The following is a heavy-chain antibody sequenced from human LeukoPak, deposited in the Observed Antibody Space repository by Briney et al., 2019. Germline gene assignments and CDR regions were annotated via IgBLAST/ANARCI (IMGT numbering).Heavy chain of an antibody. V-gene: IGHV3-30*18. CDR3: AKSGCSSTSCYVNY. Sequence: GRPLRLSCAASGFTFSEYGMHWVRQAPGKGLEWVAVMSHDGSSKYYADSVKGRFTISRDNSKNTLYLQMNSLRAEDTAVYNCAKSGCSSTSCYVNYWGQGTLVIVSS. CDR1: GFTFSEYG. CDR2: MSHDGSSK. D-gene: IGHD2-2*01. J-gene: IGHJ4*02.